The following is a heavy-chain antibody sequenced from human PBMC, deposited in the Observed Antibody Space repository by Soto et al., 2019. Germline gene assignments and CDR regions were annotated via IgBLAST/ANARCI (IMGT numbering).Heavy chain of an antibody. CDR2: ISSSSSYI. J-gene: IGHJ4*02. Sequence: EVQLVESGGGLVKPGGSLRLSCAASGFTFSSYSMNWVRQAPGKGLEWVSSISSSSSYIYYADSVKGRFTISRDNAKNSLYLQANSLRAEDTAVYYCARAGDGYNFGYWGQGTLVTVSS. D-gene: IGHD5-18*01. CDR3: ARAGDGYNFGY. V-gene: IGHV3-21*01. CDR1: GFTFSSYS.